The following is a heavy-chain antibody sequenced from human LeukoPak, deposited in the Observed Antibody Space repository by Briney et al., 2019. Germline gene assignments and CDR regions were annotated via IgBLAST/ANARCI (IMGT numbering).Heavy chain of an antibody. CDR2: IHYTGAT. CDR1: GGSISGYY. J-gene: IGHJ4*02. Sequence: PSETLSLTCAVYGGSISGYYWSWIRQPPGKRLEWVGEIHYTGATSYNPSLKSRATISIETSKNQVSLRLSSVTAADTAVYYCTRGNILSGYCFDFWGQGALVTVSS. CDR3: TRGNILSGYCFDF. D-gene: IGHD3-9*01. V-gene: IGHV4-34*01.